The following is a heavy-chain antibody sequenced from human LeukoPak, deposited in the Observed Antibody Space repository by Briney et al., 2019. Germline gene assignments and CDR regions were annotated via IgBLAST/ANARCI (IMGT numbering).Heavy chain of an antibody. D-gene: IGHD3-16*01. CDR3: ARQGGRNDY. CDR1: GGSISSSSYY. CDR2: IYYSGST. V-gene: IGHV4-39*01. J-gene: IGHJ4*02. Sequence: SETLSLTCTVSGGSISSSSYYWGWIRQPPGKGLEWIGSIYYSGSTYYNPSLKSRVTISVDTSKNQFSLKLSSVTAADTAGYYCARQGGRNDYWGQGTLVTVSS.